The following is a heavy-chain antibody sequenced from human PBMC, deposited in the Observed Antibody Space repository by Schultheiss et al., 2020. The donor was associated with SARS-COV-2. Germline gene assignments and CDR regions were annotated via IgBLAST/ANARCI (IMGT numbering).Heavy chain of an antibody. CDR3: ARDFYCGGDCYSLGDAFDI. D-gene: IGHD2-21*02. Sequence: ASVKVSCKASGYTFTGYYMHWVRQAPGQGLEWMGWINPNSGGTNYAQKFQGRVTMTRDTSISTAYMELSRLRSDDTAVYYCARDFYCGGDCYSLGDAFDIWGQGTMVTVSS. J-gene: IGHJ3*02. CDR1: GYTFTGYY. CDR2: INPNSGGT. V-gene: IGHV1-2*02.